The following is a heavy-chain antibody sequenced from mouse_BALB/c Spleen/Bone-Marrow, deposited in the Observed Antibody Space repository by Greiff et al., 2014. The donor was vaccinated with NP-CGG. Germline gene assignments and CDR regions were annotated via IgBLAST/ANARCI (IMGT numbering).Heavy chain of an antibody. CDR2: INPSSGGT. V-gene: IGHV1S81*02. J-gene: IGHJ3*01. CDR3: TRSGPGFAY. CDR1: GYTFTSYF. Sequence: VQGVESGAELVKPGASVKLSCKASGYTFTSYFLYWVKQRPGQGLEWIGEINPSSGGTNFNEKFKSKATLTIDKSSSTVYMQLSSLTSEDSAVYYCTRSGPGFAYWGQGTLVTVSA.